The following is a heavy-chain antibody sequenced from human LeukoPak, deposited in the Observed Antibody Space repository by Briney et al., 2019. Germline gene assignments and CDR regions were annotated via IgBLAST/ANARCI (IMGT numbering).Heavy chain of an antibody. CDR2: INPNSGGT. J-gene: IGHJ4*02. D-gene: IGHD3-22*01. Sequence: VASVKVSCKASGYTFTGYYMHWVRQAPGQGVEWVGWINPNSGGTNYAQKFQCRVTMTRATSISTAYMELSRLRSDDTAVYYCAREGTMIVVDHWGQGTLVTVSS. CDR1: GYTFTGYY. V-gene: IGHV1-2*02. CDR3: AREGTMIVVDH.